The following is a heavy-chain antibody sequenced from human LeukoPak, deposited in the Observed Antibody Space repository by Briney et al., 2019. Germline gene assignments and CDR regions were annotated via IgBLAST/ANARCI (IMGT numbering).Heavy chain of an antibody. CDR2: IRYDGSNK. Sequence: GGSLRLSCAASGFTFSSYGMHWVRQAPGKGLEWVAFIRYDGSNKYYADSVKGRFTISRDNSKNTLYLQMNSLRAEDTAVYYCAKGLLRGPGGPFDYWGQGTLVTVSS. CDR3: AKGLLRGPGGPFDY. D-gene: IGHD3-3*01. V-gene: IGHV3-30*02. CDR1: GFTFSSYG. J-gene: IGHJ4*02.